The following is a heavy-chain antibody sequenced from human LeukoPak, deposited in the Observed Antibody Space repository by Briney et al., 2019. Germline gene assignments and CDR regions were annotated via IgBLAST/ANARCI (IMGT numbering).Heavy chain of an antibody. CDR3: ARRAGEYSHPHDF. CDR1: GFTFSNYG. V-gene: IGHV3-30*02. D-gene: IGHD4-17*01. CDR2: IRNDGSNK. Sequence: PGGSLRLSCAASGFTFSNYGMHWVRQAPGKGLEWVAFIRNDGSNKYYADSVKGRFTISRDNSKNTLYLQMNSLRAEDTGVSYCARRAGEYSHPHDFWGQGTLVTVSS. J-gene: IGHJ4*02.